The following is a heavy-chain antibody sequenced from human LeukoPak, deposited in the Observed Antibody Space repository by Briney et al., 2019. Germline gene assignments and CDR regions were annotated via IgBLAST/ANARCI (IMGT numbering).Heavy chain of an antibody. CDR2: IIPIFGTA. CDR3: ARGYSSSSNAFDI. Sequence: GSSVKVSCKASGGTFSGYAISWVRQAPGQGLEWMGGIIPIFGTANYAQKFQGRVTITTDESTSTAYMELSSLRSEDTAVYYRARGYSSSSNAFDIWGQGTMVTVSS. J-gene: IGHJ3*02. V-gene: IGHV1-69*05. CDR1: GGTFSGYA. D-gene: IGHD6-6*01.